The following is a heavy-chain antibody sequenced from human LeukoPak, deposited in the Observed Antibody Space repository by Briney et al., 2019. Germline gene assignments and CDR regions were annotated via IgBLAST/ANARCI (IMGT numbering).Heavy chain of an antibody. V-gene: IGHV4-31*03. CDR3: ARDPSNYDYIWGSYRATDAFDI. CDR1: GGSISSGTYY. D-gene: IGHD3-16*02. J-gene: IGHJ3*02. Sequence: SETLSLTCTVSGGSISSGTYYWSWIRQHPGKGLEWIGYIYYSGSTSYNPSLKSRVTISVDTSKNQFSLKLSSVTAADTAMYYCARDPSNYDYIWGSYRATDAFDIWGQGTMVTVSS. CDR2: IYYSGST.